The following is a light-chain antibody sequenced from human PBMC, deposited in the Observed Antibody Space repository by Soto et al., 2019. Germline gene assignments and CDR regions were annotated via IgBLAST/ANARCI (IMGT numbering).Light chain of an antibody. CDR1: QSVSSN. V-gene: IGKV3-15*01. Sequence: EIVMTQSPATLSVSPGERATLSCRASQSVSSNLAWYQQKPGQAPRLLIYGASTRATGIPARFSGSGSGTEFTLTISSLQSEDFAVYYCQQYNNWTRPFGQGTKVEIK. J-gene: IGKJ1*01. CDR2: GAS. CDR3: QQYNNWTRP.